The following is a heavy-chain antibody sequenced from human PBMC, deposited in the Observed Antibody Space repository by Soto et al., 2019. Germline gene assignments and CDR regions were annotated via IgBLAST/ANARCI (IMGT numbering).Heavy chain of an antibody. CDR1: GLTFGDYA. D-gene: IGHD3-22*01. CDR2: IRNNADGGTT. CDR3: SRDYFDSRGYYGMDV. J-gene: IGHJ6*02. Sequence: PGGSLKSSCRASGLTFGDYAMNWVRQAPGTGREWVGFIRNNADGGTTEYAASVKGRFTISRDDSTSIAYLQMNSLKTEDTAVYYCSRDYFDSRGYYGMDVWGQGTTVTVSS. V-gene: IGHV3-49*04.